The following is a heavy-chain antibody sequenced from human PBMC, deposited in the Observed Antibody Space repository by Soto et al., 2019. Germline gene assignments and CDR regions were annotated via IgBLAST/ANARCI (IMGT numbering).Heavy chain of an antibody. Sequence: QVQLVQSGAEVKKPGASVKVSCKASGYTFTSYYMHWVRQAPGQGLEWMGIINPSGGSTSYAQKFQGSVTVTRDRSTSPVYMELYSLRYEATAVYYCATDRAWPSGRYWGQGTLVTVSS. CDR2: INPSGGST. J-gene: IGHJ4*02. D-gene: IGHD5-12*01. CDR3: ATDRAWPSGRY. V-gene: IGHV1-46*01. CDR1: GYTFTSYY.